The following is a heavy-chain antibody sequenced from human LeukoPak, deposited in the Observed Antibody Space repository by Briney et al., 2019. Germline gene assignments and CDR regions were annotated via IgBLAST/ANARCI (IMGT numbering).Heavy chain of an antibody. Sequence: ASVKVSCKASGYIFTSYGITWVRQAPGQGLEWMGWISTYNGDTNYAQNLQGRVTMTTDTSTSTAYMDLRSLRSDDTAVYYCARGPSGYYDSSGYFNGEDWFDPWGQGTLVTVSS. CDR2: ISTYNGDT. CDR3: ARGPSGYYDSSGYFNGEDWFDP. CDR1: GYIFTSYG. D-gene: IGHD3-22*01. V-gene: IGHV1-18*01. J-gene: IGHJ5*02.